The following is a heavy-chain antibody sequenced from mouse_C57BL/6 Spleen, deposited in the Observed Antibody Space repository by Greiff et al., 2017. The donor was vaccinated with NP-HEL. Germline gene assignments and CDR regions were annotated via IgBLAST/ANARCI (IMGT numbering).Heavy chain of an antibody. D-gene: IGHD1-1*01. CDR3: ARLTTVVAPYFDV. V-gene: IGHV7-3*01. CDR2: IRNKANGYTT. CDR1: GFTFTDYY. J-gene: IGHJ1*03. Sequence: EVQRVESGGGLVQPGGSLSLSCAASGFTFTDYYMSWVRQPPGKALEWLGFIRNKANGYTTEYSASVKGRFTISRDNSQSILYLQMNALRAEDSATYYCARLTTVVAPYFDVWGTGTTVTVSS.